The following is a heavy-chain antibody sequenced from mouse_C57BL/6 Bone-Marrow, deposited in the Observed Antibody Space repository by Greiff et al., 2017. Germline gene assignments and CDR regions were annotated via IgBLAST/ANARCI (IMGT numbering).Heavy chain of an antibody. Sequence: QVQLQQSGAELVMPGASVKLSCKASGYTFTSYWMHWVKQRPGQGLEWIGEIDPSDSYINYNQKFKGKSTLTVDKSSSTLYMQLSSLPSEDSAVYCSAREGNYWGQGTTLTVSS. CDR2: IDPSDSYI. CDR1: GYTFTSYW. V-gene: IGHV1-69*01. J-gene: IGHJ2*01. CDR3: AREGNY.